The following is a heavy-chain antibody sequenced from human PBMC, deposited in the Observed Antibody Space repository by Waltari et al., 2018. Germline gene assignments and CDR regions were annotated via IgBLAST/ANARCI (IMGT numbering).Heavy chain of an antibody. V-gene: IGHV4-34*01. Sequence: QVQLQQWGAGLLKPSETLSLTCAVYGGSFSGYYWSWIRQPPGKGLEWIGEINHSGSTNYNPSLNSRVTITVDTSKNQFSLELSSVPAAATAVYYWARVYPKGAAGNLPGAYYYYYMDVWGKGTTVTVSS. CDR3: ARVYPKGAAGNLPGAYYYYYMDV. D-gene: IGHD6-13*01. CDR2: INHSGST. J-gene: IGHJ6*03. CDR1: GGSFSGYY.